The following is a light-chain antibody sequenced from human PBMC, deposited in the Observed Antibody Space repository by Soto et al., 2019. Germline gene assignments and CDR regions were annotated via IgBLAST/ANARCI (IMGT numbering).Light chain of an antibody. CDR2: DVS. J-gene: IGLJ1*01. V-gene: IGLV2-18*02. CDR1: SSDVGGYNR. CDR3: TSYASSSAYV. Sequence: QSALIQPPSVSGSPGQSVAISCTGTSSDVGGYNRVSWYQQPPGKAPKLLIYDVSNRPSGGSTRFSGSKSGNTASLTISGLQAEDEADYYCTSYASSSAYVFGPGTKLTVL.